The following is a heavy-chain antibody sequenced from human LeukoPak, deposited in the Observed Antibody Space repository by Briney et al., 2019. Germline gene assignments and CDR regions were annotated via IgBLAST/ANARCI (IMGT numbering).Heavy chain of an antibody. CDR1: GYTFTSYG. CDR2: IIPIFGTV. V-gene: IGHV1-69*06. Sequence: SVKVSCKASGYTFTSYGISWVRQAPGQGLEWVGEIIPIFGTVNYAQKFQGRVTITADKSTSTAYMELSSLRSEDTAVYYCAKVQRYSSGYTYYMDVWGKGTTVTVSS. CDR3: AKVQRYSSGYTYYMDV. D-gene: IGHD3-22*01. J-gene: IGHJ6*03.